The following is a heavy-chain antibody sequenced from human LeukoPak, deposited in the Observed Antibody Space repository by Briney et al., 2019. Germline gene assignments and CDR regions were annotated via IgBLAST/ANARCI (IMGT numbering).Heavy chain of an antibody. Sequence: GGSLRLSCAASGFTFSSYGMHWVRQAPGKGLEWVAVIWYDGSNKYYADSVKGRFTISRDNSKNTLYLQMKSLRAEDTAVYYCARDRLYYGSIVATYAFDIWGQGTMVTVSS. CDR3: ARDRLYYGSIVATYAFDI. CDR1: GFTFSSYG. D-gene: IGHD5-12*01. CDR2: IWYDGSNK. J-gene: IGHJ3*02. V-gene: IGHV3-33*01.